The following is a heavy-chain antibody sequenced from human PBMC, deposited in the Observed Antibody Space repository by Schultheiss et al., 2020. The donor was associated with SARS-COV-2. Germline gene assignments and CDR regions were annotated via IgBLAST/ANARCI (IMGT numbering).Heavy chain of an antibody. CDR1: GFTFSSYW. D-gene: IGHD1-14*01. CDR2: IKQDGSEK. J-gene: IGHJ4*02. Sequence: GGSLRLSCAASGFTFSSYWMSWVRQAPGKGLEWVANIKQDGSEKYYVDSVKGRFTISRDNAKNSLYLQMNSLRAEDTAVYYCVKGYGTKPDDYWGQGTLVTVSS. V-gene: IGHV3-7*01. CDR3: VKGYGTKPDDY.